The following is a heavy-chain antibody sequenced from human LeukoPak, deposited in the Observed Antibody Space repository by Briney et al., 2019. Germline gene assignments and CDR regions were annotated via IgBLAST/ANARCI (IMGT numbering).Heavy chain of an antibody. CDR3: AKSRYCSSTSCQIDY. CDR1: GFTFSSYA. V-gene: IGHV3-23*01. Sequence: GGSLRLSCAASGFTFSSYAMNWVRQAPGKGLEWVSAVSGGGSSTYYADSVKGRFTISRDNSKNTLYLQMNSLRAEDTAVYYCAKSRYCSSTSCQIDYWGQGTLVTVSS. J-gene: IGHJ4*02. D-gene: IGHD2-2*01. CDR2: VSGGGSST.